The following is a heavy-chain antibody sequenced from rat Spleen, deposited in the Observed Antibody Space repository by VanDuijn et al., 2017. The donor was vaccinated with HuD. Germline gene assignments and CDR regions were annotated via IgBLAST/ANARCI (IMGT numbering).Heavy chain of an antibody. Sequence: QVQLKESGPGLVQPSQTLSLTCTVSGFSLTDYHVHWVRQPPGKVLEWMGVLWSDADTSYNSVLNSRLTIRRDTSNSQVFLKMNSLQTEDTATYYCARDPGNNPYFMDAWGQGVMVTVSS. D-gene: IGHD1-4*01. CDR2: LWSDADT. CDR1: GFSLTDYH. V-gene: IGHV2-32*01. CDR3: ARDPGNNPYFMDA. J-gene: IGHJ2*01.